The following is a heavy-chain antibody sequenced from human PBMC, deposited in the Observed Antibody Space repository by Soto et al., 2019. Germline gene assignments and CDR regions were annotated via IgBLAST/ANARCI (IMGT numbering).Heavy chain of an antibody. CDR2: ISYDGSNK. V-gene: IGHV3-30*18. J-gene: IGHJ3*02. CDR3: AKDAAPISKDDAFDI. CDR1: GFTFSSYG. Sequence: QVQLVESGGGVVQPGRSLRLSCAASGFTFSSYGMHWVRQAPGKGLEWVAVISYDGSNKYYADSVKGRFTISRDNSKNTLYLQMNSLRADDTAVYYCAKDAAPISKDDAFDILGQGTIVTVSS.